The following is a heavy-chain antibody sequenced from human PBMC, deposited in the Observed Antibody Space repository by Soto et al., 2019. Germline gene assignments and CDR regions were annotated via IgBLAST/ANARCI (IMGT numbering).Heavy chain of an antibody. CDR2: MNPNSGNT. CDR3: AIGIAVALDAFDI. D-gene: IGHD6-19*01. Sequence: EASVKVSCKASGYTFTSYDINWVRQATGQGLEWMGWMNPNSGNTGYAQKFQGRVTMTRNTSISTAYMELSSLRSEDTAVYYCAIGIAVALDAFDIWGQGTMVTVSS. V-gene: IGHV1-8*01. CDR1: GYTFTSYD. J-gene: IGHJ3*02.